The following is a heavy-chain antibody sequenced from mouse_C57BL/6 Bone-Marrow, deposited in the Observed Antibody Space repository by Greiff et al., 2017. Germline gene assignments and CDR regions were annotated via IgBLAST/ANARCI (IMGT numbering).Heavy chain of an antibody. CDR2: ISNLAYSI. CDR1: GFTFSDYG. J-gene: IGHJ1*03. Sequence: EVKLQESGGGLVQPGGSLKLSCAASGFTFSDYGMAWVRQAPRKGPEWVAFISNLAYSIYYAGTVTGRFTISRENAKNTLYLEMSSLRSEDTAMYYCARQRNYYWYFDVWGTGTTVTVSS. CDR3: ARQRNYYWYFDV. V-gene: IGHV5-15*01.